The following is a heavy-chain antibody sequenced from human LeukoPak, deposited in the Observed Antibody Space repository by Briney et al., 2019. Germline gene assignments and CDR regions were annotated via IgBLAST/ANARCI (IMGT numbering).Heavy chain of an antibody. J-gene: IGHJ4*02. Sequence: ASVKLSCMASGYTFTGYYMHWVRQAPGQGLEWMGWINHNSGGTNYAQTFQGRVTMTRDTSISTSYMELSRRRSDDTAVYYCARAARGSYHFDYWGQGTLVTVSS. V-gene: IGHV1-2*02. CDR2: INHNSGGT. D-gene: IGHD1-26*01. CDR1: GYTFTGYY. CDR3: ARAARGSYHFDY.